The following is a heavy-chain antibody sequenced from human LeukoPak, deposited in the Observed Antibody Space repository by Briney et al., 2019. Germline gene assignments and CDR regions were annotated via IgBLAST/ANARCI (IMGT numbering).Heavy chain of an antibody. D-gene: IGHD4-11*01. V-gene: IGHV1-69*05. Sequence: SVKVSCKASGGTFSSYAISWVRQAPGQGLEWMGGIIPIFGTANYAQKFQGRVTITTDESTSTAYMELSSLRSEDTAVYYCARSPYIGVRDNYYYYMDVWGKGTTVTVSS. CDR1: GGTFSSYA. CDR2: IIPIFGTA. J-gene: IGHJ6*03. CDR3: ARSPYIGVRDNYYYYMDV.